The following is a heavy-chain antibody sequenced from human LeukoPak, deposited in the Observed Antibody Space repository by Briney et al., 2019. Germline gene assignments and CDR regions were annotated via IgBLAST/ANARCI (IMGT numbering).Heavy chain of an antibody. V-gene: IGHV3-74*01. CDR3: VRAVAGAFDY. Sequence: HPGGSLRLSCAASGFTISSYWMHWVRQAPGKGLVWVSRINSDGSTASCADSVKGRFIISRDNAKNTLYLQMNSLRAEDTAVYYCVRAVAGAFDYWGQGTLVTVSS. J-gene: IGHJ4*02. D-gene: IGHD6-19*01. CDR1: GFTISSYW. CDR2: INSDGSTA.